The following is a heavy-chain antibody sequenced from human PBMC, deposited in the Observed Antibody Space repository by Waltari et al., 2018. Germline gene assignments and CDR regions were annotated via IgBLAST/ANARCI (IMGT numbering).Heavy chain of an antibody. CDR2: IIPILGKA. J-gene: IGHJ1*01. CDR3: ATDGYSGSYYGGEYFQH. V-gene: IGHV1-69*10. CDR1: GGTFSSYA. Sequence: QVQLVQSGAEVKKPGSSVKVSCKASGGTFSSYAISWVRQAPGQGLEWMGGIIPILGKANYAQKFQGSVTIPADNSTSTAYMELSSLRSEDTAVFYCATDGYSGSYYGGEYFQHCGQGTLVTVSS. D-gene: IGHD1-26*01.